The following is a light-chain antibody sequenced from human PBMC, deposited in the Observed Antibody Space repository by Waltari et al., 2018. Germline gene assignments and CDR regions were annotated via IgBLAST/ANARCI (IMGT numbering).Light chain of an antibody. V-gene: IGLV1-44*01. Sequence: QSVLTQPPSASGTPGQRVTISCSGSSPNIGSNTLNWYQQLPGTAPKLFIYSNNQRPSGVPDRFSGSKSGTSASLAISGLQSEDEADYYCAAWDDSLNGRVFGGGTKLTVL. CDR1: SPNIGSNT. J-gene: IGLJ3*02. CDR2: SNN. CDR3: AAWDDSLNGRV.